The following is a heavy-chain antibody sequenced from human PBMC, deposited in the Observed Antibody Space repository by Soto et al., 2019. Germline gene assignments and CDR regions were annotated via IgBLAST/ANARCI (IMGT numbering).Heavy chain of an antibody. J-gene: IGHJ5*01. CDR3: ARWVGGSMYDNSGKYDS. D-gene: IGHD3-22*01. CDR1: GFIFSGSG. V-gene: IGHV3-30*03. CDR2: VSNDGIRK. Sequence: QVQLVESGGGVVQPGRSLRLTCAASGFIFSGSGMHWVRQAPGKGLEWVALVSNDGIRKYYGDSVKGRFTISRDNAENTLSLQMNSLRAEDTAVYYCARWVGGSMYDNSGKYDSWGQGTLVTVSS.